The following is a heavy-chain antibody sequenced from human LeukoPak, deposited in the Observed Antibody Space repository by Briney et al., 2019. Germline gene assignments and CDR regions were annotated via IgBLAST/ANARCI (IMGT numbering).Heavy chain of an antibody. CDR2: ISYSGST. CDR3: ARSAGGVAAYFPH. Sequence: SETLSLTCTVSGGSISGYYWSWIRRPPGKGLEWIGYISYSGSTNYNPSLKSRLTISVDTSKNQFSLKLSSVTAADTAVYYFARSAGGVAAYFPHWGQGTLVTVSS. CDR1: GGSISGYY. J-gene: IGHJ1*01. V-gene: IGHV4-59*08. D-gene: IGHD3-3*01.